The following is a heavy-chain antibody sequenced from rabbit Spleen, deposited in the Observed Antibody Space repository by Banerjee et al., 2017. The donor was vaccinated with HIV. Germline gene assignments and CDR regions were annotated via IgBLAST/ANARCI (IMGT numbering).Heavy chain of an antibody. CDR1: GFSFSSGYY. D-gene: IGHD6-1*01. CDR3: ASAYSDVYFNL. Sequence: EESGGGLVKPGASLTLTCKASGFSFSSGYYMSWVRQAPGKGLEWIGCTGTGSGSTYYASWAKGRFTISKTSSTTVTLQMTSLTAADTATYFCASAYSDVYFNLWGPGTLVTVS. V-gene: IGHV1S40*01. CDR2: TGTGSGST. J-gene: IGHJ4*01.